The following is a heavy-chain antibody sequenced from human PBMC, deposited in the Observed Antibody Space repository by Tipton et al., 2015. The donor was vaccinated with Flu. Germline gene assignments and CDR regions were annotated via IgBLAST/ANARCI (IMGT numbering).Heavy chain of an antibody. V-gene: IGHV4-39*07. CDR1: GGSISSSSYY. J-gene: IGHJ5*02. CDR3: AREVGWFDP. Sequence: GLVKPSETLSLTCTVSGGSISSSSYYWGWIRQPPGKGLEWIGSIYYSGSTYYNPSLKSRVTISVDTSKNQFSLKLSSVTAADTAVYYCAREVGWFDPWGQGTLVTVSS. CDR2: IYYSGST.